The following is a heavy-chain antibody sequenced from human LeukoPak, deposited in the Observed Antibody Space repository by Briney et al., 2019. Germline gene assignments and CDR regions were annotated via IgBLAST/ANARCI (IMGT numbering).Heavy chain of an antibody. D-gene: IGHD3-3*01. V-gene: IGHV4-4*09. CDR2: IYTTGTT. J-gene: IGHJ4*02. CDR3: ARERYDFWSFDY. Sequence: PSETLSLTCAVYGGSFSGYYWSWIRQPPGKGLEWIGYIYTTGTTSYNPSLKSRVTISLDTSKNQFSLQLSSVTAADTAVYYCARERYDFWSFDYWGQGTLVTFSS. CDR1: GGSFSGYY.